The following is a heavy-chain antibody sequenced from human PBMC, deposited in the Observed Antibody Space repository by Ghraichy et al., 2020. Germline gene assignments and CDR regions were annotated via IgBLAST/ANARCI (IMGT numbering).Heavy chain of an antibody. CDR1: GFSLSDSG. Sequence: GGSLRLSCAASGFSLSDSGIHWVRQAPGKGLEWVAVIWYDGSNKYYADSVRGRFTISRDKSKNTLYLQMNSLRAEDTAMYFCARDDYRGSAYPQINALDIWGQGTMVTVSS. CDR3: ARDDYRGSAYPQINALDI. V-gene: IGHV3-33*01. D-gene: IGHD4/OR15-4a*01. J-gene: IGHJ3*02. CDR2: IWYDGSNK.